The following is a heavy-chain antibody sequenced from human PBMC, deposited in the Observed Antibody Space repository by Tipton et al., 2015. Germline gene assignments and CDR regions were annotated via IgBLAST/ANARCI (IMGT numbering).Heavy chain of an antibody. V-gene: IGHV4-4*02. J-gene: IGHJ6*02. D-gene: IGHD6-19*01. Sequence: SLRLSCDVSGDSISSDNWWSWVRQPPGKGLEWIGEIYHSGSTNCNPSLESRVTISVDTSKNQFSLKLSSVTAADTAVYYCARKPSGPGDYYYYGMDVWGQGTTVTVSS. CDR1: GDSISSDNW. CDR3: ARKPSGPGDYYYYGMDV. CDR2: IYHSGST.